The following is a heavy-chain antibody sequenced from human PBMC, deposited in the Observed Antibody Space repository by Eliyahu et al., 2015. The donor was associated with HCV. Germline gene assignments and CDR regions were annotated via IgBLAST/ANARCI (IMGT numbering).Heavy chain of an antibody. CDR2: IQQDGSEK. V-gene: IGHV3-7*03. D-gene: IGHD3-16*01. Sequence: DVQLVESXGGLVQPGGSLRLSXXASGFXFSNNWLAWVRQAPGKGLEWVANIQQDGSEKYYVDSVKGRFTISRDNSKNSLYLQMDRLRAEDTAVYYCARDSGRAWGIFDYWGQGTLVTVSP. CDR3: ARDSGRAWGIFDY. CDR1: GFXFSNNW. J-gene: IGHJ4*02.